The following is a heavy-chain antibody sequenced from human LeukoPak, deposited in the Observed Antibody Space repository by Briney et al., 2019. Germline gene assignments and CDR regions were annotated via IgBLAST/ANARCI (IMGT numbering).Heavy chain of an antibody. CDR3: ASSPEVGIVGATPQS. Sequence: GASVKVSCKASGGTFSSYAISWVRQAPGQGLEWRGRIIPILGIANYAQKFQGRVTITADKSTSTAYMELSSLRSEDTAVYYCASSPEVGIVGATPQSWGQGTLVTVSS. CDR2: IIPILGIA. CDR1: GGTFSSYA. V-gene: IGHV1-69*04. J-gene: IGHJ4*02. D-gene: IGHD1-26*01.